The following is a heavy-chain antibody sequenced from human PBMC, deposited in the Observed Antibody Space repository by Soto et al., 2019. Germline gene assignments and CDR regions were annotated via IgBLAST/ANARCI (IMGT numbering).Heavy chain of an antibody. V-gene: IGHV1-69*06. CDR1: GGTFSNYA. CDR3: ARKSENYCDDYHERRDV. Sequence: SVKVYCKASGGTFSNYAISWVRQAPGQGLEWMGGIIPIFGTANYAQKFQGRVTITADKSTSTAYMELSSLRSEDTAVYNCARKSENYCDDYHERRDVSSKGT. CDR2: IIPIFGTA. J-gene: IGHJ6*03. D-gene: IGHD4-17*01.